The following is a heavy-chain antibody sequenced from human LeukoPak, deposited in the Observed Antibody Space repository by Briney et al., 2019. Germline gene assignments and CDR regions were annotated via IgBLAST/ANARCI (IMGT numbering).Heavy chain of an antibody. CDR1: GFTFSDYA. J-gene: IGHJ4*02. V-gene: IGHV3-23*01. Sequence: GGSLRLSCAASGFTFSDYAVTWVRQGPGKGLEWVSAIGGGGGTTFYTDSVRGRCTISRDNSKNTLYLQMNSLRAEDTAVYYCARMGITGTRGPFRQWGQGTLVTVSS. CDR2: IGGGGGTT. D-gene: IGHD1-7*01. CDR3: ARMGITGTRGPFRQ.